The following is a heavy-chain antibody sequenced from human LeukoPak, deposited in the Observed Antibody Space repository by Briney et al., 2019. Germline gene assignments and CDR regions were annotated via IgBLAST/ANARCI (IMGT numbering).Heavy chain of an antibody. Sequence: PGGSLRLSCAASGFTFSSYGMHWVRQAPGKGLEWVAVIWYDGSNKYYADSVKGRFTISRDNSKNTLYLQMNSLRAEDTAVYYCARDDIVVVPAAISYGMDVWGQGTTVTVSS. J-gene: IGHJ6*02. CDR3: ARDDIVVVPAAISYGMDV. D-gene: IGHD2-2*01. CDR1: GFTFSSYG. V-gene: IGHV3-33*01. CDR2: IWYDGSNK.